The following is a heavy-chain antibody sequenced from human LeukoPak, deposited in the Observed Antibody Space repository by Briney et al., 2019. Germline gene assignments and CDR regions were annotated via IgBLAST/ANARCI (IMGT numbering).Heavy chain of an antibody. J-gene: IGHJ4*02. CDR1: SGSITNYD. D-gene: IGHD6-6*01. CDR2: IHTSGNT. V-gene: IGHV4-4*07. CDR3: AREGAATARPFVSNDC. Sequence: SETLSLTCTVSSGSITNYDWSWIRQPAGKGLECIGRIHTSGNTDYNPSLKSRVTMSLDTSKNQFSLKLNSMTAADTAVYYCAREGAATARPFVSNDCWGQGTLVTVSS.